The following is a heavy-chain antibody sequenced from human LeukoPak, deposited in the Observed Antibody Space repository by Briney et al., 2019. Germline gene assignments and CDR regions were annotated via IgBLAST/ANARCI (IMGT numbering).Heavy chain of an antibody. Sequence: VGSLRLSCAASGFTFSNSAMSWVRQAPGKGLGWVSTLSGSGITTYYADSVKGRFTISRDNSKNTLYLQKNSLRAEDMAVYYCAKGIYSSGWSYFDYWGQGTLVTVSS. CDR3: AKGIYSSGWSYFDY. D-gene: IGHD6-19*01. J-gene: IGHJ4*02. CDR1: GFTFSNSA. CDR2: LSGSGITT. V-gene: IGHV3-23*01.